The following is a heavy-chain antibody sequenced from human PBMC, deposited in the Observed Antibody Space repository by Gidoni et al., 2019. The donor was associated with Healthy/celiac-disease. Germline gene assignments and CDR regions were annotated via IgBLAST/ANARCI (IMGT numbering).Heavy chain of an antibody. J-gene: IGHJ3*02. CDR3: ARLKRWPQGDAFDI. CDR2: IYYSGST. CDR1: GGSISSSSYY. Sequence: QLQLQESGPGLVKPSETLSLTCTVSGGSISSSSYYWGWIRQPPGKGLEWIGSIYYSGSTYYNPSLKSRVTISVDTSKNQFSLKLSSVTAADTAVYYCARLKRWPQGDAFDIWGQGTMVTVSS. V-gene: IGHV4-39*01.